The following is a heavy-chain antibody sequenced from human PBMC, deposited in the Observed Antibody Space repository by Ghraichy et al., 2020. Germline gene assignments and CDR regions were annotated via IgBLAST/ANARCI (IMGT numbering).Heavy chain of an antibody. V-gene: IGHV4-59*01. D-gene: IGHD1-1*01. J-gene: IGHJ4*02. CDR1: GGSISSYY. Sequence: SENLSLTCTVSGGSISSYYWSWIRQPPGKGLEWIGYIYYSGSTNYNPSLKSRVTISVDTSKNQFSLKLSSVTAADTAVYYCAREETWNLNYFDYWGQGTLVTVSS. CDR2: IYYSGST. CDR3: AREETWNLNYFDY.